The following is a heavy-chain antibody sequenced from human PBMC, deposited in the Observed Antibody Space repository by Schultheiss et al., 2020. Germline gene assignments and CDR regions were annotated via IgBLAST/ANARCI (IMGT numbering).Heavy chain of an antibody. Sequence: SCAASGFTFSDYYMSWIRQAPGKGLEWVSYISSSGSTIYYADSVKGRFTISRDNAKNSLYLQMNSLRAEDTAVYYCARGQSAGIEDYYYYGMDVWGQGTTVTVSS. CDR2: ISSSGSTI. CDR1: GFTFSDYY. CDR3: ARGQSAGIEDYYYYGMDV. V-gene: IGHV3-11*01. J-gene: IGHJ6*02.